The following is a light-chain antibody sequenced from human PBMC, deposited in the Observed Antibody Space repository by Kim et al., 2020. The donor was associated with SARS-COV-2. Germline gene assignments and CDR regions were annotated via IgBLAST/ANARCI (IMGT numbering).Light chain of an antibody. V-gene: IGLV3-1*01. Sequence: VSVSQGQTASITCSGEKVGNKYVSWYQQKPGQSPVVVIYQDSKRPSWIPARFSGSNSGNTATLTISGTQALDEADYYCQAWDSTIVFGGGTQLTVL. CDR1: KVGNKY. CDR2: QDS. J-gene: IGLJ2*01. CDR3: QAWDSTIV.